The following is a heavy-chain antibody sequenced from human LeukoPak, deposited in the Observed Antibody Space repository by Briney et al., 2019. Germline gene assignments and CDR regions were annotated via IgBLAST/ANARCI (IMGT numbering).Heavy chain of an antibody. J-gene: IGHJ4*02. CDR1: GFTVSSDY. D-gene: IGHD1-14*01. CDR2: IYSGGPT. CDR3: ARVGPPGNQGFFDY. Sequence: GGSLRLSCAASGFTVSSDYMSWVRQAPVKGLEWVSVIYSGGPTYYADSVKGRFTISRDRSKNTVYLQMSSLRAEDTAVYYCARVGPPGNQGFFDYWGQGTLVTVSS. V-gene: IGHV3-53*01.